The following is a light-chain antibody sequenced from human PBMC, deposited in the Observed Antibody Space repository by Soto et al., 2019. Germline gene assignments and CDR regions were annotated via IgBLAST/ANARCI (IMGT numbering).Light chain of an antibody. CDR2: KVT. CDR3: ASSTSDRLYV. CDR1: SSDVGGYKY. V-gene: IGLV2-14*01. Sequence: QSVLTQPASVSGSPGQSITISCTGTSSDVGGYKYVSWYQQYPGKVPKLLINKVTNRPSGVSYRFSGSKSGNTASLTISALLAEEEAYYFCASSTSDRLYVFGTGTKVTVL. J-gene: IGLJ1*01.